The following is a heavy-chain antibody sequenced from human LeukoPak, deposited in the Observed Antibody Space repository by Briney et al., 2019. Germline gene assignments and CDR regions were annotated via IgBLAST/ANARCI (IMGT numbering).Heavy chain of an antibody. J-gene: IGHJ6*03. CDR1: GGSISSGSYY. CDR3: ARSYGSGSYSAYYMDV. V-gene: IGHV4-61*02. D-gene: IGHD3-10*01. CDR2: IYTSGST. Sequence: SQTLSLTCTVSGGSISSGSYYWSWIRQPAGKGLEWIGRIYTSGSTNYNPSLKSRVTISVDTSKNQFSLKLSSVTAADTAVYYCARSYGSGSYSAYYMDVWGKGTTVTISS.